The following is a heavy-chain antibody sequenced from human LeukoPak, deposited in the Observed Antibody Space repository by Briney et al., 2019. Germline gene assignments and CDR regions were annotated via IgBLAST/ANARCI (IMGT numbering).Heavy chain of an antibody. J-gene: IGHJ4*02. CDR1: GWSFSGYY. CDR2: IDQSGTT. V-gene: IGHV4-34*01. CDR3: ARVPHYYFGYGYFDT. Sequence: PSETLSLTCAVYGWSFSGYYWSWIRQPPGKGLEWIWEIDQSGTTNYNPSLKSRVTISIDTSKKQFSLTLTSMTAADTAVYYCARVPHYYFGYGYFDTWGQGTRVTVSS. D-gene: IGHD3-10*01.